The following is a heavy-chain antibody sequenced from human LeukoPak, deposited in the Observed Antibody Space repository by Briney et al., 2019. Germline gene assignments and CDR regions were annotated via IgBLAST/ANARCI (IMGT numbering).Heavy chain of an antibody. CDR3: ARPIDNGSGSYYFPY. CDR2: ISYDGTNE. D-gene: IGHD3-10*01. J-gene: IGHJ4*02. Sequence: GGSLRLSCAASGFSFHYYAMHWVRQAPGKGLEWVAVISYDGTNEYYADSVKGRLTISRDNSKNTLYMQMNSLRLEDTAVYYCARPIDNGSGSYYFPYWGQGTLVTVSS. CDR1: GFSFHYYA. V-gene: IGHV3-30-3*01.